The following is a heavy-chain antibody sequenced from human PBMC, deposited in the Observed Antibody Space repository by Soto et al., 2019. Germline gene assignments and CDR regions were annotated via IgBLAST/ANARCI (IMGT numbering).Heavy chain of an antibody. CDR1: GGSISSYY. D-gene: IGHD6-6*01. CDR3: ARLLAARRYYYYYGMDV. Sequence: PSETLSLTCTVSGGSISSYYWSWIRQPPGKGLEWIGYIYYSGSTNYNPSLKSRVTISVDTSKNQFSLKLSSVTAADTAVYYCARLLAARRYYYYYGMDVWGQGTTVTVS. V-gene: IGHV4-59*01. CDR2: IYYSGST. J-gene: IGHJ6*02.